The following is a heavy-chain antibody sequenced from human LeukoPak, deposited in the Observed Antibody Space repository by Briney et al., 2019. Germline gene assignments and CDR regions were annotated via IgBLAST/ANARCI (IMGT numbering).Heavy chain of an antibody. V-gene: IGHV3-23*01. D-gene: IGHD2-21*01. CDR3: ARSRLLAYRGGSPCAFDI. CDR1: GFTFSSYA. CDR2: ISGSGGST. Sequence: PGGSLRLSCAASGFTFSSYAMSWVRQAPGKGLEWVSAISGSGGSTYYADSVKGRFTISRDNAKNSLYLQMNSLRAEDTALYHCARSRLLAYRGGSPCAFDIWGQGTMVTVSS. J-gene: IGHJ3*02.